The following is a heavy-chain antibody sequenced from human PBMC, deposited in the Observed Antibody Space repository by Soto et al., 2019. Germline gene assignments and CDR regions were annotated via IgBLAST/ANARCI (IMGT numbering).Heavy chain of an antibody. Sequence: QVQLQESGPGLVKPSQTLSLTCTVSGGSISSGDYYWSWIRQPPGKGLEWIGYIYYSGSTYYNPSLKRRVTKSVDSSKNQCPLKLSSVTAADTAVYYCARDWFRPYGMDVWGQGTTVTVSS. CDR2: IYYSGST. CDR1: GGSISSGDYY. J-gene: IGHJ6*02. CDR3: ARDWFRPYGMDV. V-gene: IGHV4-30-4*01. D-gene: IGHD3-10*01.